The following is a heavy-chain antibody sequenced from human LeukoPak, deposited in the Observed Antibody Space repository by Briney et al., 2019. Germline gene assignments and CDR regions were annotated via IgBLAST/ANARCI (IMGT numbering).Heavy chain of an antibody. CDR1: GYTFTIYD. Sequence: EASVKVSCKASGYTFTIYDINWVRQAPGQGLEWMGWMNPNSGNTGYAQKFQGRVTMTRNTSISTAYMELSSLRSEDTAVYYCARGVQTTVVDFDYWGQGTLVTVSS. V-gene: IGHV1-8*01. CDR2: MNPNSGNT. J-gene: IGHJ4*02. CDR3: ARGVQTTVVDFDY. D-gene: IGHD4-23*01.